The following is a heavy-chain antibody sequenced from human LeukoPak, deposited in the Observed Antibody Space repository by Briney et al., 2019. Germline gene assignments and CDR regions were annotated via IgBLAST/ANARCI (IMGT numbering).Heavy chain of an antibody. V-gene: IGHV4-39*01. D-gene: IGHD4-23*01. Sequence: SETLSLTCTVSGGSISSTSYYWGWIRQPPGKGLEWIGSIYYSGTTYYNPSLKSRVTISVDTSKNQFSLKLSSVTAADTAVYYCASRLRWPNYFDYWGQGTPVTVSS. J-gene: IGHJ4*02. CDR2: IYYSGTT. CDR1: GGSISSTSYY. CDR3: ASRLRWPNYFDY.